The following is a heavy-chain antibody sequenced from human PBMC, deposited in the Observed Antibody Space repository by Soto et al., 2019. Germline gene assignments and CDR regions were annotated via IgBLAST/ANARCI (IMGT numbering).Heavy chain of an antibody. D-gene: IGHD3-22*01. CDR2: IYYSGST. CDR1: GGSISSGGYY. V-gene: IGHV4-31*03. Sequence: KSSETLSLTCTVSGGSISSGGYYWSWIRQHPGKGLEWIGYIYYSGSTYYNPSLKSRVTISVDTSKNQFSLKLSSVTAADTAVYYCARDPYYYDSSGYSYWGQGTLVTVSS. CDR3: ARDPYYYDSSGYSY. J-gene: IGHJ4*02.